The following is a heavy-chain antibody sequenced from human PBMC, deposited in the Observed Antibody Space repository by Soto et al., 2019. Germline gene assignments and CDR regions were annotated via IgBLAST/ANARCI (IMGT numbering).Heavy chain of an antibody. CDR1: GGTFNNYP. V-gene: IGHV1-69*12. J-gene: IGHJ4*02. Sequence: QVQLVQSGAEVKKPGSSVKVSCKASGGTFNNYPIYWVRQAPGQGLEWMGVIIPMFGTPNYAQKFQGRVTITADASTSTSYMELSSLTSEDTAVYYCARDQFPFDYWGQGTLVTVSS. CDR3: ARDQFPFDY. CDR2: IIPMFGTP.